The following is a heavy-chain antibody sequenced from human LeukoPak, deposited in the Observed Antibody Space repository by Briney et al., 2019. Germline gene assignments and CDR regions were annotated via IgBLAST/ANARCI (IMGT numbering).Heavy chain of an antibody. CDR2: ISYDGSNK. V-gene: IGHV3-30-3*01. J-gene: IGHJ4*02. CDR3: ARAHTQTYYYDSSGQWFDY. CDR1: GFTFSSYA. D-gene: IGHD3-22*01. Sequence: PGGSLRLSCAASGFTFSSYAMHWVRQAPGKGLEWVAVISYDGSNKYYADSVKGRFTISRDNSKNTLYLQMNSLRAEDTAVYYCARAHTQTYYYDSSGQWFDYWGQGTLVTVSS.